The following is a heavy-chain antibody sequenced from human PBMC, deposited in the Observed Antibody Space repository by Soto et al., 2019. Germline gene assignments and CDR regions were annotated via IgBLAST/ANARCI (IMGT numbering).Heavy chain of an antibody. CDR3: ARLTYYYDSSGYYSDY. V-gene: IGHV3-21*01. CDR2: ISSSSSYI. J-gene: IGHJ4*02. CDR1: GFTFSSYS. Sequence: KSGGSLRLSCAASGFTFSSYSMNWVRQAPGKGLEWVSSISSSSSYIYYADSVKGRFTISRDNAKNSLYLQMNSLRAEDTAVYYCARLTYYYDSSGYYSDYWGQGTLVTVSS. D-gene: IGHD3-22*01.